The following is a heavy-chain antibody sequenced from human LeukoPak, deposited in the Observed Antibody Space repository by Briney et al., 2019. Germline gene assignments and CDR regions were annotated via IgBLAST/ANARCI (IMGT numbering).Heavy chain of an antibody. CDR3: ARGNNWNDCYH. V-gene: IGHV3-23*01. CDR1: GFTFSSQA. Sequence: GGSLRLSCAASGFTFSSQAMSWVRQAPGKGLEWVSGTSASGDRTHYADSVKGRFTISRDSSKNTLYLQMNSLRVEDTAVYYCARGNNWNDCYHWGQGTLVTVCS. CDR2: TSASGDRT. J-gene: IGHJ5*02. D-gene: IGHD1-1*01.